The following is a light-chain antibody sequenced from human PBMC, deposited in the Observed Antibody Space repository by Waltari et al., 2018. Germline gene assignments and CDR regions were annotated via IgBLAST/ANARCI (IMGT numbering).Light chain of an antibody. Sequence: SYVLTQAPSVSVAPGQTARITCGGNDLGSKIVTWSQQQPAQAPVLGLYDDRDRPSGIPDRFSGSNSGNTATLTVSRVEVGDEGDYFCQVCDTSGDPLVVFGGGTKLTVL. CDR3: QVCDTSGDPLVV. CDR1: DLGSKI. V-gene: IGLV3-21*02. J-gene: IGLJ2*01. CDR2: DDR.